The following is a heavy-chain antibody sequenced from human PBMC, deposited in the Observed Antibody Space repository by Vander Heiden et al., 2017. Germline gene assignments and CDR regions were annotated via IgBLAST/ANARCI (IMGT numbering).Heavy chain of an antibody. CDR3: AKQNRDYPPHPLDF. V-gene: IGHV3-23*01. CDR2: IIGRGRST. CDR1: GFIFGDYA. Sequence: EVQLLESGGALVQPGGSLRLSCAAPGFIFGDYAMSWVRQPPGKGLEWVSTIIGRGRSTYNADSVKGQFTISRDSSKNTLYLQMSSLRAEDTAIYYCAKQNRDYPPHPLDFWGQGTMVAVSS. J-gene: IGHJ3*01. D-gene: IGHD1-7*01.